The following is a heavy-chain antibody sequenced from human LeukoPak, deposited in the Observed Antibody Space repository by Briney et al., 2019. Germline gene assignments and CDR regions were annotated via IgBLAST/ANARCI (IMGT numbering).Heavy chain of an antibody. Sequence: SETLSLTCTVSGGSISSYYWSWIRQPPGKGLEWIGYISYSAITNYNPALKSRVTISIDTSKNQFSLKLSSVTAADTAVYYCVRVIGAPNYYYYMDVWGKGTTVTVSS. D-gene: IGHD3-22*01. CDR2: ISYSAIT. V-gene: IGHV4-59*12. CDR3: VRVIGAPNYYYYMDV. J-gene: IGHJ6*03. CDR1: GGSISSYY.